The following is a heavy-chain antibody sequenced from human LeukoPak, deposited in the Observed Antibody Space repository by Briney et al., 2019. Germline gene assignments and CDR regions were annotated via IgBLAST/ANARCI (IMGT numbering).Heavy chain of an antibody. D-gene: IGHD2-8*01. J-gene: IGHJ6*03. CDR3: AKVFCANGVCPMDV. CDR2: IRYDGSNQ. Sequence: GGSLRLSCAASGFTFSSYGMHWVRQAPGKGLDWLALIRYDGSNQYYTDSVKGRFTISRDNSMNTLFLQMNSLSAEDTGAYYCAKVFCANGVCPMDVWGKGTTVTVSS. V-gene: IGHV3-30*02. CDR1: GFTFSSYG.